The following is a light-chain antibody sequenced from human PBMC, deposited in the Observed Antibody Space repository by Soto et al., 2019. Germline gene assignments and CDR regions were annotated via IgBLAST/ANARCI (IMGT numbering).Light chain of an antibody. V-gene: IGLV2-14*03. J-gene: IGLJ2*01. CDR3: CSYTTSTAVI. Sequence: QSVLTQPASVSGSPGQSISISFTGTSTDIGGYDYVSWYQQHPGKAPKLMIYDVTYRPSGVSNRFSGSKSGNTASLTISGLQAEDEADYYCCSYTTSTAVIFGGGTKLTVL. CDR2: DVT. CDR1: STDIGGYDY.